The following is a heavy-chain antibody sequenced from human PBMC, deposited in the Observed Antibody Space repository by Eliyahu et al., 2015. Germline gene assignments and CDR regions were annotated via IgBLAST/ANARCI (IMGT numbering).Heavy chain of an antibody. CDR3: AKDFGDSGYYYKYYGMDV. CDR1: GFTFSTYA. Sequence: CSTSGFTFSTYAMTWVRQAPGKGLEWVSSISGRDGSTYYADSVKGRFTISRDNSKNTLYLQMNRLRADDTAVYYCAKDFGDSGYYYKYYGMDVWGQGTTVTVSS. V-gene: IGHV3-23*01. D-gene: IGHD3-10*01. CDR2: ISGRDGST. J-gene: IGHJ6*02.